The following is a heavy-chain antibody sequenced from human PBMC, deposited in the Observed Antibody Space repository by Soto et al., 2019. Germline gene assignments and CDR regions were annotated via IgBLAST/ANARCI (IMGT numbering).Heavy chain of an antibody. CDR1: GGSISSGGYY. CDR3: ARVTTVTTLGIYYYYYGMDV. CDR2: IYYSGST. Sequence: PSETLSLTCTVSGGSISSGGYYWSWIRQHPGKGLEWIGYIYYSGSTYYNPSLKSRVTISVDTSKNQFSLKLSSVTAADTAVYYCARVTTVTTLGIYYYYYGMDVWGQGTTVTVSS. J-gene: IGHJ6*02. V-gene: IGHV4-31*03. D-gene: IGHD4-17*01.